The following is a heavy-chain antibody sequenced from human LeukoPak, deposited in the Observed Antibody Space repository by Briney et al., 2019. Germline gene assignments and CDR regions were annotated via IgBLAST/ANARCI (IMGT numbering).Heavy chain of an antibody. V-gene: IGHV3-23*01. Sequence: GGSLRLSCAASGFTFSTYAMNWVRQAPGKGLEWVTGSSGSGTSTHYADSVKGRFTISRDNSKKTLYLQMNSLRVEDTAVYFCARAKRGTPLPISYYYYVMDVWGQGTTVTVSS. J-gene: IGHJ6*02. CDR1: GFTFSTYA. D-gene: IGHD1-1*01. CDR2: SSGSGTST. CDR3: ARAKRGTPLPISYYYYVMDV.